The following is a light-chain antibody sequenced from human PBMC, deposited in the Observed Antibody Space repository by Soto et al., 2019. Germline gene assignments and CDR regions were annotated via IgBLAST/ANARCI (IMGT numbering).Light chain of an antibody. CDR1: QSLLHSNGFNY. CDR3: MQPLQTPWT. J-gene: IGKJ1*01. V-gene: IGKV2-28*01. CDR2: LGS. Sequence: DVVMTQSPLSLSVTPGEPASVSCRSSQSLLHSNGFNYLDWYLQKPGQSQQLLIYLGSNRASGVPDRFSGSGSGTDFTLKISRVEAEDVGVYYCMQPLQTPWTFGQGTKV.